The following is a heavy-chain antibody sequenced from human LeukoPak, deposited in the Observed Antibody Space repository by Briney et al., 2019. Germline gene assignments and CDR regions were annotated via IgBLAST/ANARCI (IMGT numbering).Heavy chain of an antibody. Sequence: PSETLSLTCTVSGGSISSSSYYWGWIRQPPGKGLVWIGSIYYSGSTYYNPSLKSRVTISVDTSKNQFSLKLSSVTAADTAVYYCARRPSRTPFDYWGQGTLVTVSS. V-gene: IGHV4-39*01. CDR2: IYYSGST. CDR3: ARRPSRTPFDY. J-gene: IGHJ4*02. CDR1: GGSISSSSYY.